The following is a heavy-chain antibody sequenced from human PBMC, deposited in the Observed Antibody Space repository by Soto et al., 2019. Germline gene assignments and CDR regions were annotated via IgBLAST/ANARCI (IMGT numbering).Heavy chain of an antibody. CDR3: FRGGVTSRTFDY. V-gene: IGHV5-51*01. J-gene: IGHJ4*02. CDR2: IFPDDSDT. CDR1: GYIIKNYW. D-gene: IGHD3-16*01. Sequence: GESLKISCKASGYIIKNYWIGWVRQMPGQGLEWMGIIFPDDSDTRYSPSFQGHVTISVDKSISTAYVQWSSLRASDSAIYYCFRGGVTSRTFDYWGQGTLVTVSS.